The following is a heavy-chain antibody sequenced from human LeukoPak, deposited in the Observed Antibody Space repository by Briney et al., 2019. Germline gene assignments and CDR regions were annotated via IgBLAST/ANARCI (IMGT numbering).Heavy chain of an antibody. D-gene: IGHD4-17*01. CDR1: GGSISGYY. CDR3: ARCDSVTALDY. Sequence: SETLSLTCTVSGGSISGYYWSWIRQPPEKRLEWIGYVYSSEITNYNPSLKSRVTLSLDTSGNQFSLKLTSVTAADTAVYYCARCDSVTALDYWGQGTLVTVSS. CDR2: VYSSEIT. V-gene: IGHV4-59*01. J-gene: IGHJ4*02.